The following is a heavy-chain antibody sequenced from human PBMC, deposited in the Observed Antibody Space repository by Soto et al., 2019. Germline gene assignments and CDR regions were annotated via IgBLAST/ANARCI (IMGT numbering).Heavy chain of an antibody. D-gene: IGHD4-4*01. Sequence: SVKVSCKSSGYTFTNYGISWGRQAPGQGLEWMGWIHGNNGNTEYAQRFQGRLTVTTDTSTSTAYMELRSLRSDDTAVYYCARDIDYTIDYWGQGTLVTVSS. CDR1: GYTFTNYG. V-gene: IGHV1-18*04. J-gene: IGHJ4*02. CDR3: ARDIDYTIDY. CDR2: IHGNNGNT.